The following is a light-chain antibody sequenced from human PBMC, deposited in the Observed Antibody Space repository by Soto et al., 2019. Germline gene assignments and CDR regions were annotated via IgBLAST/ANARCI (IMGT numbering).Light chain of an antibody. CDR1: QSVLYSSNNKNY. CDR2: WAS. V-gene: IGKV4-1*01. Sequence: DIVMTQSPDSLAVSLGERATINCKSSQSVLYSSNNKNYLAWYQQKPGQPPKLLIYWASTRESGVPDRFSGSGSGTDFTLTISSLQAEDVAVYYCQQCYSTLMTFGQGTKVEIK. J-gene: IGKJ1*01. CDR3: QQCYSTLMT.